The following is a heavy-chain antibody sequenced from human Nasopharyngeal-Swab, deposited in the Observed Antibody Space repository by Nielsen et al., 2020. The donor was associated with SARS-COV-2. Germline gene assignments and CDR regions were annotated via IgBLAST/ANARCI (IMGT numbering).Heavy chain of an antibody. CDR1: GFTLSSYS. J-gene: IGHJ4*02. CDR3: AREDWGSGWYFDY. V-gene: IGHV3-21*01. CDR2: ISSSSSYI. D-gene: IGHD6-19*01. Sequence: GGSLRLSCAASGFTLSSYSMNWVRQAPGKGLEWVSSISSSSSYIYYADSVKGRFTISRDNAKNSLYLQMNSLRAEDTAVYYCAREDWGSGWYFDYWGQGTLVTVSS.